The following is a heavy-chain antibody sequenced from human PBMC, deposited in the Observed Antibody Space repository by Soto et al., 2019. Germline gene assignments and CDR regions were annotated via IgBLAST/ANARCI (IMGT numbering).Heavy chain of an antibody. Sequence: GGSLRLSCAASGFTFSSYIMNWVRQAPGKGLEWVSYISSSSTTKYYADSVKGRFTISRDNAKNSLYLQMNSLRAEDTAVYYCARDGCSGSNCLNWFDPWGQGTLVTVSS. CDR1: GFTFSSYI. V-gene: IGHV3-48*01. J-gene: IGHJ5*02. CDR3: ARDGCSGSNCLNWFDP. D-gene: IGHD2-15*01. CDR2: ISSSSTTK.